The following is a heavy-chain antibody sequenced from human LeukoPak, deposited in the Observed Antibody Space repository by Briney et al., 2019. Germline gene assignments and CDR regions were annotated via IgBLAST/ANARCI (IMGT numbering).Heavy chain of an antibody. V-gene: IGHV4-34*01. Sequence: SETLSLTCAVYGGSFSGYYWSWIRQPPGKGLEWIGEINHSGSTNYNPSLKSRVTISVDTSKNQFSLKLSSVTAADTAVYYCAREPPEGWYFDLWGRGTLVTVSS. J-gene: IGHJ2*01. CDR3: AREPPEGWYFDL. CDR2: INHSGST. CDR1: GGSFSGYY.